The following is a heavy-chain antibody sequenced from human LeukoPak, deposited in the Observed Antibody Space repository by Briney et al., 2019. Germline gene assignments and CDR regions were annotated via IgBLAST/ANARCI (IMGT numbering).Heavy chain of an antibody. CDR1: GFTVSSNY. CDR3: ARDGDDTSGYFSPFDY. D-gene: IGHD3-22*01. V-gene: IGHV3-53*01. Sequence: GGSLRLSCAVSGFTVSSNYMSWVRQAPGKGLEWVSVIYTGGTTYYADSVKGRFPISRDNSKNTLYLQMNSLRAEDTALYYCARDGDDTSGYFSPFDYWGQGTLVTVSS. J-gene: IGHJ4*02. CDR2: IYTGGTT.